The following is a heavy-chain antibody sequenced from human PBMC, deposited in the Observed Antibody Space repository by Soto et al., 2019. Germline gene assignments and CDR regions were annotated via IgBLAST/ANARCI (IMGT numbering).Heavy chain of an antibody. Sequence: ASVKVSCKASGYTFTSYGISWVRQAPGQGLEWMGWISAYNGNTNYAQKLKGRVTMTTDTSTSTAYMKLRSLRSDDTAVYYCARDSPLRYFDWLLNSYYYYYGMDVWGQGTTVTVSS. D-gene: IGHD3-9*01. J-gene: IGHJ6*02. V-gene: IGHV1-18*01. CDR3: ARDSPLRYFDWLLNSYYYYYGMDV. CDR2: ISAYNGNT. CDR1: GYTFTSYG.